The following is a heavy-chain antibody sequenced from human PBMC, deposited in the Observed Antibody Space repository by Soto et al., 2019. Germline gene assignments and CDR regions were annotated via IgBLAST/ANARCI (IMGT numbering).Heavy chain of an antibody. J-gene: IGHJ4*02. CDR1: GFTFTTYS. CDR2: ISSSSSTI. Sequence: GGSLRLSCAASGFTFTTYSMNWVRQAPGKGLEWVSYISSSSSTIYYADSVKGRFTISRDNAKNSLYLQMNSLRGEDTAVYYCARDPGTTRFVYWGQGALVTVSS. D-gene: IGHD1-1*01. CDR3: ARDPGTTRFVY. V-gene: IGHV3-48*01.